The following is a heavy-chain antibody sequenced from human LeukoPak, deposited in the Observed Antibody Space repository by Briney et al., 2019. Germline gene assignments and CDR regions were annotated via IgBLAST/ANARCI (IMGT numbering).Heavy chain of an antibody. V-gene: IGHV3-33*06. CDR2: IWYDGSNK. CDR1: GFTFSSYG. J-gene: IGHJ3*02. Sequence: PGGSLRLSCAASGFTFSSYGMHWVRQAPGKGPEWVAVIWYDGSNKYYADSVKGRFTISRDNSKNTLYLQMNSLRAEDTAVYYCAKPYYDSSGYNTDAFDIWGQGTMVTVSS. CDR3: AKPYYDSSGYNTDAFDI. D-gene: IGHD3-22*01.